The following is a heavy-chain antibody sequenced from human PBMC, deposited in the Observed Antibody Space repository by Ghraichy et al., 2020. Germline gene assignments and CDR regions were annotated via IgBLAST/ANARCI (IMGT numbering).Heavy chain of an antibody. CDR1: GFTVSSNY. CDR3: ARESTGRYGMDV. D-gene: IGHD1-14*01. V-gene: IGHV3-53*01. CDR2: IYSGGST. Sequence: GESLNISCAASGFTVSSNYMSWVRQAPGKGLEWVSVIYSGGSTYYADSVKGRFTISRDNSKNTLYLQMNSLSAEDTAVYYCARESTGRYGMDVWGQGTTVTVSS. J-gene: IGHJ6*02.